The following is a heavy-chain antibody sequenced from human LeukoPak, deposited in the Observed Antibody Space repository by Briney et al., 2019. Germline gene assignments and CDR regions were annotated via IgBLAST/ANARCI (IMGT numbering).Heavy chain of an antibody. J-gene: IGHJ4*02. D-gene: IGHD3-22*01. Sequence: GGSLRLSCAASGFTFSSYTMNWVRQAPGRGLEWVSSISRSSSYIYYGDSVKGRFTISRDNAKNSLYLQMNSLRAEGTAVYYRARVAYYDSSGYYPVPFDYWGQGPLVTVSS. V-gene: IGHV3-21*01. CDR3: ARVAYYDSSGYYPVPFDY. CDR1: GFTFSSYT. CDR2: ISRSSSYI.